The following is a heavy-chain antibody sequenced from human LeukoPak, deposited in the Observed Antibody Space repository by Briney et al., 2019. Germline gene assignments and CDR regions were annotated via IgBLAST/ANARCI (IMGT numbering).Heavy chain of an antibody. CDR2: INHSGST. J-gene: IGHJ4*02. CDR3: AREVLLWFGESPFDY. V-gene: IGHV4-34*01. CDR1: GGSFSGYY. Sequence: SETLSLTCAVYGGSFSGYYWSWIRQPPGKGLEWIGEINHSGSTNYNPSLKSRVTISVDTSKNQFSLKLSSVTAADTAVYYRAREVLLWFGESPFDYWGQGTLVTVSS. D-gene: IGHD3-10*01.